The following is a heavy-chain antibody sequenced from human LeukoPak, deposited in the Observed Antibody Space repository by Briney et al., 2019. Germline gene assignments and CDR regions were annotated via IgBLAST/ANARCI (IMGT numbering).Heavy chain of an antibody. V-gene: IGHV3-7*01. J-gene: IGHJ4*02. Sequence: GGSLRLSCAASGFTFSSYWMSWVRQAPGKGLEWVAIIKQDGSEKYYVDSVKGRFTISRDNAKNSLYLQMNSLRAEDTAVYYCARDRGVRGVITYYFDYWGQGTLVTVSS. D-gene: IGHD3-10*01. CDR3: ARDRGVRGVITYYFDY. CDR1: GFTFSSYW. CDR2: IKQDGSEK.